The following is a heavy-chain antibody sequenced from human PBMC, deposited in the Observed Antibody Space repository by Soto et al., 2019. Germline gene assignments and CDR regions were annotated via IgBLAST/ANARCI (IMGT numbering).Heavy chain of an antibody. D-gene: IGHD6-19*01. V-gene: IGHV4-39*01. CDR3: ARQGGLVEVAGPYARFDN. Sequence: QVQLQESGPGLVKPSETLSLTCTVSGGSISSIPYYWDWIRQPPGKGLEWIGSIQYSGTTYYNPSLKSRVTISVDTSKNQFSLKLSSVTAADTAVYYCARQGGLVEVAGPYARFDNWGQGTLATVSS. CDR1: GGSISSIPYY. J-gene: IGHJ4*02. CDR2: IQYSGTT.